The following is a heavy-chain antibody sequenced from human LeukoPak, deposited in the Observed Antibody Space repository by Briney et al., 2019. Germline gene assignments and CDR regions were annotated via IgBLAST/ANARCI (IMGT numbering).Heavy chain of an antibody. V-gene: IGHV1-69*01. J-gene: IGHJ6*04. CDR2: IIPIFGTA. D-gene: IGHD2-2*01. CDR3: AREWGGYCSSTSCYGMDV. Sequence: SVKVSCKASGGAFSSYAISWVRQAPGQGLEWMGGIIPIFGTANYAQKFQGRVTITADESTSTAYMELSSLRSEDTAVYYCAREWGGYCSSTSCYGMDVWGKGTTVTVSS. CDR1: GGAFSSYA.